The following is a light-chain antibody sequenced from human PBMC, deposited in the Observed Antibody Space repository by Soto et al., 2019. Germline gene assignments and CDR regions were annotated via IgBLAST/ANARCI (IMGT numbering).Light chain of an antibody. Sequence: PSPCSQSASVGDRIPLTCRASQPISTALTWYQQKPGNAPKLLIYDASSLESGVPSRFSGSGSGTDFTLTISSLQPEDFATYFCQQFYSNPQTFGQGTKVDIK. V-gene: IGKV1-13*02. CDR2: DAS. CDR3: QQFYSNPQT. CDR1: QPISTA. J-gene: IGKJ1*01.